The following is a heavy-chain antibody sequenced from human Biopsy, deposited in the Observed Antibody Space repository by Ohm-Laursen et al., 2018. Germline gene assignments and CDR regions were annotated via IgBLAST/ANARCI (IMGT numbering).Heavy chain of an antibody. J-gene: IGHJ4*02. CDR2: IHYSGNT. V-gene: IGHV4-31*02. CDR1: GVSINTGGYY. CDR3: TRAGGGKIYGL. D-gene: IGHD3-16*01. Sequence: TLSLTCAVSGVSINTGGYYWTWIRQHPGTGLEWIGYIHYSGNTPYNPSLKSRLTISVDTSRNQFSLKLTSVTAADTALYYCTRAGGGKIYGLWGQGTLVTVSS.